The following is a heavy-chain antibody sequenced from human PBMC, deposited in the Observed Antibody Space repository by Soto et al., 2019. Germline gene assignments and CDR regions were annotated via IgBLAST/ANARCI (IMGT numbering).Heavy chain of an antibody. V-gene: IGHV1-3*01. D-gene: IGHD3-10*01. CDR3: ARDPLDYYGSGSYYYYYYGMDA. CDR1: GYTFTSYA. CDR2: INAGNGNT. J-gene: IGHJ6*02. Sequence: GASVKVSCKASGYTFTSYAMHWVRQAPGQRLEWMGWINAGNGNTKYSQKFQGRVTITRDTSASTAYMELSSLRSEDTAVYYCARDPLDYYGSGSYYYYYYGMDAWGQGTTVTVSS.